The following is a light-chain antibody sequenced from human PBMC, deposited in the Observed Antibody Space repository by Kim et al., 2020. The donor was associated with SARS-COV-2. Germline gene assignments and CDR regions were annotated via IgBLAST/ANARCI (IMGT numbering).Light chain of an antibody. J-gene: IGLJ2*01. CDR1: SLRSYY. CDR2: GRD. CDR3: SSRDHGGNQIHVA. Sequence: GQTVRITGKGDSLRSYYASWYKKKQGQAPELVMYGRDNRPSGIPDRFSGSSSGNIASLTITGAQAEDEADFYCSSRDHGGNQIHVAFGGGTQLTVL. V-gene: IGLV3-19*01.